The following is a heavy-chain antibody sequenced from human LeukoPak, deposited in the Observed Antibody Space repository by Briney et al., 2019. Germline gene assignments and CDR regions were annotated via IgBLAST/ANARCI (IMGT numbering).Heavy chain of an antibody. J-gene: IGHJ3*02. CDR2: INPNSGGT. V-gene: IGHV1-2*02. Sequence: ASVKVSCKASGYTFTGYYMHWVRQAPGQVLGWMGWINPNSGGTNYAQKFQGRVAMTRDTSISTAYMELSRLRSDDTAVYYCARDYPLRAFDIWGQGTMVTVSS. CDR3: ARDYPLRAFDI. CDR1: GYTFTGYY.